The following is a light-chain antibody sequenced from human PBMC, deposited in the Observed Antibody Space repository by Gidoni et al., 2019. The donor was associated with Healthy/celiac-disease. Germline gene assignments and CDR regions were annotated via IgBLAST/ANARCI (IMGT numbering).Light chain of an antibody. CDR3: PQLNSYPG. CDR2: AAS. V-gene: IGKV1-9*01. Sequence: DIQLTQSPSFLSASVGDRVTITCRASQGISSYLACYQQKPEKDHKRLIYAASTLQSGVPSRFSGSGSGTEFTLSISSLQPEDFATYYCPQLNSYPGFGQGTRLEIK. J-gene: IGKJ5*01. CDR1: QGISSY.